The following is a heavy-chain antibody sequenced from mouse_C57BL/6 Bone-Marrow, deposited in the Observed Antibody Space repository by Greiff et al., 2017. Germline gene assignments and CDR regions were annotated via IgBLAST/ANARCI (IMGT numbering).Heavy chain of an antibody. J-gene: IGHJ4*01. Sequence: VQLQQSGAELARPGASVKMSCKASGYTITSYTMHWVKQRPGQGLEWIGYINPSSGYTKYNQKFKDKATLTADKSSSTAYMQLSSLTSEDSAVYYCATSSNYPYYAMDYWGQGTSVTVSS. D-gene: IGHD2-5*01. CDR2: INPSSGYT. V-gene: IGHV1-4*01. CDR3: ATSSNYPYYAMDY. CDR1: GYTITSYT.